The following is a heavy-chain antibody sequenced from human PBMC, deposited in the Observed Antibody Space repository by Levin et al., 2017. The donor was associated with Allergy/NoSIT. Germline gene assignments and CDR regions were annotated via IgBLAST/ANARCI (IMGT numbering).Heavy chain of an antibody. D-gene: IGHD4-17*01. J-gene: IGHJ4*02. CDR1: GFTFSSSA. V-gene: IGHV3-30-3*01. CDR3: ARDRPPPTVTTSPVRYFDY. CDR2: ISYDGSNK. Sequence: LSLPCAASGFTFSSSAMHWVRQAPGKGLEWVAVISYDGSNKYYADSVKGRFTISRDNSKNTLYLQMNSLRAEDTAVYYCARDRPPPTVTTSPVRYFDYWGQGTLVTVSS.